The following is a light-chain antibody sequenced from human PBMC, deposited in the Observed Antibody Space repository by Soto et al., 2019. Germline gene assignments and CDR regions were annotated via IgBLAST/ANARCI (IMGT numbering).Light chain of an antibody. CDR2: DAS. CDR3: KQYENVYI. V-gene: IGKV1-33*01. Sequence: DIQMTQSPSSLSASVGDRDTITCQASQNINNYLNWYQQKPRKAPKLLIYDASNLEAGVPSRFRGSGFATDFTFINIFLQPEDIAKSYCKQYENVYIFGQGTRLEIK. J-gene: IGKJ5*01. CDR1: QNINNY.